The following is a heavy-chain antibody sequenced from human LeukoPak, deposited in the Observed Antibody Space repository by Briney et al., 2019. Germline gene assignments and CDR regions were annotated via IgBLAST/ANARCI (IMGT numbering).Heavy chain of an antibody. CDR2: ISYDGSNK. D-gene: IGHD3-10*01. V-gene: IGHV3-30*12. CDR3: ARGWFGELSFFDY. J-gene: IGHJ4*02. Sequence: GRSLRLSCAASGFTFSSYDMHWVRQAPGKGLEWVAFISYDGSNKYYTDSVKGRFTISRDNSKNTLYLQMNSLRAEDTAVYYCARGWFGELSFFDYWGQGTLVTVSS. CDR1: GFTFSSYD.